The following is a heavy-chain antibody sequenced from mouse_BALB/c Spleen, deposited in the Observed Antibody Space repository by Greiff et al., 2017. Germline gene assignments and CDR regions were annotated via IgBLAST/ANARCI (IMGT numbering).Heavy chain of an antibody. CDR2: ISSGGGST. CDR1: GFAFSSYD. D-gene: IGHD1-1*01. CDR3: AREGNYGTDY. J-gene: IGHJ2*01. Sequence: EVKVVESGGGLVKPGGSLKLSCAASGFAFSSYDMSWVRQTPEKRLEWVAYISSGGGSTYYPDTVKGRFTISRDNAKNTLYLQMSSLKSEDTAMYYCAREGNYGTDYWGQGTTLTVSS. V-gene: IGHV5-12-1*01.